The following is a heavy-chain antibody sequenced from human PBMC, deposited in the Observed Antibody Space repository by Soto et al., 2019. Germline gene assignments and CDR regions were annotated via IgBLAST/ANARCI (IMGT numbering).Heavy chain of an antibody. D-gene: IGHD3-16*01. CDR3: ARGQNREAYNYVVSRWRFDY. J-gene: IGHJ4*02. V-gene: IGHV4-34*01. Sequence: LSLDCAVLVGAFSYYPWTWIRQPPGKGLEWIGEIDHSGSTNYNPSLTSRVDLSVDTYKNQFSLTLRSVNAAETAVYYCARGQNREAYNYVVSRWRFDYWGQGTLVTVSS. CDR1: VGAFSYYP. CDR2: IDHSGST.